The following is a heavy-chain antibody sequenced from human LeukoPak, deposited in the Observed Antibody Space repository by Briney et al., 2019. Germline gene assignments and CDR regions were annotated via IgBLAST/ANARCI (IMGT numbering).Heavy chain of an antibody. CDR2: IIPYSGGT. D-gene: IGHD3-10*01. V-gene: IGHV1-2*02. CDR3: ARACYYGSGSYYNYYYYYMDV. Sequence: ASVKVSCKASGYNFTGYYMHWVRQAPGQGLEWEGWIIPYSGGTDYAQKFQGRVTMTRDTSISTAYMELSRPRSDDTGVYYCARACYYGSGSYYNYYYYYMDVWGKGTTVTASS. J-gene: IGHJ6*03. CDR1: GYNFTGYY.